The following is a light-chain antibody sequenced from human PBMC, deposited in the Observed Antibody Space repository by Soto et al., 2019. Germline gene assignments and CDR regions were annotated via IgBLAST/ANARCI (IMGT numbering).Light chain of an antibody. J-gene: IGLJ3*02. CDR1: SSDVGGYNY. CDR3: SSYTSSSTLSWV. V-gene: IGLV2-14*01. Sequence: QSALTQPASVSGSPGQSITISCTGTSSDVGGYNYVSWYQQHPGKAPKLMIYEVSNRASGVSNRFSGSKSGNTASLTISGLQAEDEADYYCSSYTSSSTLSWVFGGGTKLTVL. CDR2: EVS.